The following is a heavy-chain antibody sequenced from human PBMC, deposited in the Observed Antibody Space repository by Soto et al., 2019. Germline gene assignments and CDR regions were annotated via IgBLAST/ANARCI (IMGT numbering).Heavy chain of an antibody. V-gene: IGHV2-5*01. D-gene: IGHD3-22*01. Sequence: SGPTLVNPTQTLTLTCTFSGFSLNTNGVAVGWIRQPPRKALEWLGFIYWNDDKRYSPSVDSRLTLTKDTSKNEVVLTMTNMDPADTATYYCARGKYYYHSSDGKNWLDPWGQGTLVNVSS. CDR1: GFSLNTNGVA. CDR2: IYWNDDK. J-gene: IGHJ5*02. CDR3: ARGKYYYHSSDGKNWLDP.